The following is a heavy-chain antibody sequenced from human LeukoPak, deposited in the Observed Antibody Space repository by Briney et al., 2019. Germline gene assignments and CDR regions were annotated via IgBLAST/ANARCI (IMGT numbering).Heavy chain of an antibody. V-gene: IGHV3-53*01. CDR2: IYGGGST. J-gene: IGHJ4*02. CDR3: ARDDPRCLVPDY. Sequence: PGGSLRLSCAASGFTVSSNCMSWVRQAPGKGLERVSIIYGGGSTYYADSVKGRFTISRDNSKNTLYLQMNSLRVEDTAVYYWARDDPRCLVPDYWGQGTLVTVSS. D-gene: IGHD6-19*01. CDR1: GFTVSSNC.